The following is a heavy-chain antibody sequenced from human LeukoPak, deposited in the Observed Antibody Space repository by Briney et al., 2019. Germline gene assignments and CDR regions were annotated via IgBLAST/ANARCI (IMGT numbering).Heavy chain of an antibody. J-gene: IGHJ5*02. V-gene: IGHV5-51*01. D-gene: IGHD3-3*01. CDR3: ARNDFWSGYYSYNWFDP. CDR1: GYSFTSYW. Sequence: GESLKISCKGSGYSFTSYWIGWVRQMPGKGLEWMGIIYPGDSDTRYSPSFQGQVTISADKSISTAYLQWSSLKASDTATYYCARNDFWSGYYSYNWFDPWGQGTLVTVSS. CDR2: IYPGDSDT.